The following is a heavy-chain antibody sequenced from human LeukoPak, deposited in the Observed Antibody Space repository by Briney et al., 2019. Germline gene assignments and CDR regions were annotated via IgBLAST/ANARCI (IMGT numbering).Heavy chain of an antibody. CDR1: GFTFRSYG. J-gene: IGHJ4*02. V-gene: IGHV3-30*18. D-gene: IGHD1-1*01. CDR2: ISYDGRNK. CDR3: AKETTLGYFDY. Sequence: GRSLRLSCAASGFTFRSYGMHRVRQGPGKGLEWVAIISYDGRNKYYADSVKGRFTISRDNSKNTLNLQMNSLRAEDTAVYYCAKETTLGYFDYWGQGTLVTVSS.